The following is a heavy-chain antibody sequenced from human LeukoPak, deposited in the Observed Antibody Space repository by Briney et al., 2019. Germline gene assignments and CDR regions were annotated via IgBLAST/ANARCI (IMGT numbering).Heavy chain of an antibody. CDR3: AKDWVVRGVISY. J-gene: IGHJ4*02. D-gene: IGHD3-10*01. CDR2: ISYDGSTE. V-gene: IGHV3-30*04. Sequence: GRSLRLSCAASGFSFSSHAMHWVRQAPGKGLEWVAVISYDGSTEYYADSVKGRFTISRDNSKNTLYLQMNSLRDEDTAVYYCAKDWVVRGVISYWGQGTLVTVSS. CDR1: GFSFSSHA.